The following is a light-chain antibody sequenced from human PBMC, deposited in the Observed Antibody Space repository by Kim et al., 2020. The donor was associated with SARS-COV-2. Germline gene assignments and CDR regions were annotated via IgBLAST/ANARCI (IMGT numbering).Light chain of an antibody. CDR2: AAS. J-gene: IGKJ4*01. CDR1: QGISNY. CDR3: QQLNSHPPT. V-gene: IGKV1-9*01. Sequence: TFVGDRVTMTCRASQGISNYLAWYQQGPGKAPKLLISAASNLESGVPSRFSASGSGTEFTLTIAGVQAEDFATYYCQQLNSHPPTFGGGTKVDIK.